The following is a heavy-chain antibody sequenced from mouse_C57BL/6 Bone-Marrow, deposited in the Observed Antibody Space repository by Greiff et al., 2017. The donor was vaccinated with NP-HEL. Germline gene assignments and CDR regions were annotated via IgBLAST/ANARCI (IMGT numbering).Heavy chain of an antibody. Sequence: DVHLVESEGGLVQPGSSMKLSCTASGFTFSDYYMAWVRQVPEKGLEWVANINYDGSSTYYLDSLKSRFIISRDNAKNILYLQMSSLKSEDTATYYCAREELGRFAYWGQGTLVTVSA. CDR1: GFTFSDYY. D-gene: IGHD4-1*01. CDR3: AREELGRFAY. V-gene: IGHV5-16*01. J-gene: IGHJ3*01. CDR2: INYDGSST.